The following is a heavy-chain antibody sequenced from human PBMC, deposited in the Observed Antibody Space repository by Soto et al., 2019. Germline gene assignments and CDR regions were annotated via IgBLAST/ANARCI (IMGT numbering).Heavy chain of an antibody. D-gene: IGHD2-2*02. CDR1: GFTFSSYG. J-gene: IGHJ6*02. V-gene: IGHV3-33*01. CDR3: ARDHTDYSNYYGMDV. CDR2: IWYDGSNK. Sequence: QVQLVESGGGVVQPGRSLRLSCAASGFTFSSYGMHWVRQAPGKGLEWVAVIWYDGSNKYYADSVKGRFTISRDNSKNTLYLQMNSLRAEDTAVYYCARDHTDYSNYYGMDVWGQGTTVTVSS.